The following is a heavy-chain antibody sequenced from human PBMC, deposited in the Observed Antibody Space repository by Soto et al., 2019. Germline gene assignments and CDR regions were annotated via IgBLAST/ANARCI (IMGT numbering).Heavy chain of an antibody. CDR1: GYTFTSHG. CDR2: ISANNGNT. CDR3: ARRSESYAGLDY. Sequence: QVQLVQSGAEVKKPGASVKVSCKASGYTFTSHGISWVRQAPGQGFEWMGWISANNGNTNYAQKFQGRVIMTTDTFTSTAYMDLRSLRSDDTAVYYCARRSESYAGLDYWGQGTLVTVSS. D-gene: IGHD1-26*01. J-gene: IGHJ4*02. V-gene: IGHV1-18*01.